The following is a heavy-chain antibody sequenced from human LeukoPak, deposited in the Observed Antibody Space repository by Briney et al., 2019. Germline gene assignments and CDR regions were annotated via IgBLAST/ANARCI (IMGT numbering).Heavy chain of an antibody. D-gene: IGHD3-22*01. V-gene: IGHV3-13*01. CDR3: ARGACYYDSSGYYKFDP. CDR2: IGTAGDT. CDR1: GFTFSSYD. J-gene: IGHJ5*01. Sequence: PGGSLRLSCAASGFTFSSYDMHWVRQATGKGLEWVSAIGTAGDTYYPGSVKGRFTISRENAKNSLYLQMNSLRAGDTAAYYCARGACYYDSSGYYKFDPWGQGTLVTVSS.